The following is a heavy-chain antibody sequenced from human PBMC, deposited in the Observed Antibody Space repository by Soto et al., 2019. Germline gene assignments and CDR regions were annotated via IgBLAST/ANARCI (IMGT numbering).Heavy chain of an antibody. D-gene: IGHD3-10*01. J-gene: IGHJ4*02. V-gene: IGHV3-64*01. Sequence: EVQLVESGGGLVQPGGSLRLSCAASGFTFSSYAMHWVRQAPGKGLEYVSAISSNGGSTYYANSVKGRFTISRDNSKNTLYLQMGSLRAEDMAVYYCARDTGLLWFGDPSGELDYWGQGTLVTVSS. CDR1: GFTFSSYA. CDR2: ISSNGGST. CDR3: ARDTGLLWFGDPSGELDY.